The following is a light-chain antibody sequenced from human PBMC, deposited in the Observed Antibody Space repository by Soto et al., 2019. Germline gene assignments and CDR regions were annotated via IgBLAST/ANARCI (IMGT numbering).Light chain of an antibody. V-gene: IGKV3-20*01. CDR2: GAS. CDR3: QQYGGSPQRT. CDR1: QSVGSSY. Sequence: EIVLTQSPGILSLSPGERATLSCRASQSVGSSYLAWYQQKPGQAPRLLIYGASSRATGIPDRFSGSGSGTDFTLTISRLAPEDFAVYYCQQYGGSPQRTFGQGTKVEIK. J-gene: IGKJ1*01.